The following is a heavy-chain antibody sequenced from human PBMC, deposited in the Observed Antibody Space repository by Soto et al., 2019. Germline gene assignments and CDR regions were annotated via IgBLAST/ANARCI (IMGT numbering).Heavy chain of an antibody. Sequence: QVQLVQSGAEVKKPGASVKVSCKASGYTLTSYDINWVRQATGQGLEWMGWMNPNSGNTGYAQKFQGRVTMTRNTSISTAYMELSSLRSEDTAVYYCARGRGVLRFLEWPNGGLGYWGQGTLVTVSS. CDR2: MNPNSGNT. J-gene: IGHJ4*02. D-gene: IGHD3-3*01. CDR3: ARGRGVLRFLEWPNGGLGY. V-gene: IGHV1-8*01. CDR1: GYTLTSYD.